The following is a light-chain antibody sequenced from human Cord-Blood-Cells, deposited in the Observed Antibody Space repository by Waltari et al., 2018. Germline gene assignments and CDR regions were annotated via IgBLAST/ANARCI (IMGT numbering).Light chain of an antibody. CDR3: SSYTSSSTWV. CDR1: SSDVGGYNY. J-gene: IGLJ3*02. V-gene: IGLV2-14*01. CDR2: DVS. Sequence: QSALTQPASVSGSPGQSITISCTGTSSDVGGYNYVSWYQQHPGKAPKLMIYDVSNRTSGVSNRFSGSKSGNTASLTISGLQAEDEADYYCSSYTSSSTWVFGGGTMLTVL.